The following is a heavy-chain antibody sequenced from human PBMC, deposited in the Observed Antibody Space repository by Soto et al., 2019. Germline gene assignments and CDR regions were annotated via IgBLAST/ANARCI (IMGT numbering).Heavy chain of an antibody. D-gene: IGHD3-10*01. Sequence: QVQLQESGPGLVKPSETLSLTCTVSGGSISPYYWSWIRHPPGKALEWIGYIFYSGSTNYNPSLESRFTISVDMSKNQFSLKLGSVTAADTAVYYCAGITGSGPNAFDIWGQGTMVTVSS. V-gene: IGHV4-59*01. CDR2: IFYSGST. CDR3: AGITGSGPNAFDI. J-gene: IGHJ3*02. CDR1: GGSISPYY.